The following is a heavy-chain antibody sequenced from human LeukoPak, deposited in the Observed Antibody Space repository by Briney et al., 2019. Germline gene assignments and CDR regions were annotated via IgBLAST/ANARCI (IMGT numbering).Heavy chain of an antibody. CDR3: AKDLAIAARPTFDY. D-gene: IGHD6-6*01. CDR2: ISGSGSNT. V-gene: IGHV3-23*01. J-gene: IGHJ4*02. Sequence: GGSLRLSCAASGLTFSSYAMTWVRQAPGKGLELVSIISGSGSNTYYADSVKGRFTISRENSKNTLYLQMNSLRAEDTAVYYCAKDLAIAARPTFDYWGQGTLVTVSS. CDR1: GLTFSSYA.